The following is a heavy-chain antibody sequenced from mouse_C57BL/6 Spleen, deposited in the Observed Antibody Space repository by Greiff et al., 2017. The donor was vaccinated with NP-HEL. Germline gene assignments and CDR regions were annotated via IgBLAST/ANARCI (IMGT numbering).Heavy chain of an antibody. J-gene: IGHJ4*01. D-gene: IGHD4-1*01. V-gene: IGHV7-1*01. Sequence: DVKLVESGGGLVQSGRSLRLSCATSGFTFSDFYMEWVRQAPGKGLEWIAASRNKANDYTTEYSASVKGRFIVSRDTSQSILYLQMNALRAEDTAIYYCARDSNWDGDAMDYWGQGTSVTVSS. CDR1: GFTFSDFY. CDR2: SRNKANDYTT. CDR3: ARDSNWDGDAMDY.